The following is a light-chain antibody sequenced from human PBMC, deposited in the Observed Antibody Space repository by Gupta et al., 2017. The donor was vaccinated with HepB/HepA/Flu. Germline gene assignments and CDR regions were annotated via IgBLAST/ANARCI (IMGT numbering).Light chain of an antibody. CDR1: SSNIGSNT. J-gene: IGLJ2*01. CDR2: SNN. CDR3: AAWDDSLNGLV. Sequence: QSVLTQPPSASGTPGQRVTISCSGSSSNIGSNTVNWYQQPPGTAPKLLYSNNQRPSGVPDRFSGSKSGTSASLAISGLQSEDEADYYCAAWDDSLNGLVFGGGTKLTVL. V-gene: IGLV1-44*01.